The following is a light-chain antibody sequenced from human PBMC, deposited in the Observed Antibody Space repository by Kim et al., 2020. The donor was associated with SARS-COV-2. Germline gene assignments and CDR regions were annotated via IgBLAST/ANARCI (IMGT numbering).Light chain of an antibody. CDR1: SSDVGGWTY. V-gene: IGLV2-11*01. J-gene: IGLJ1*01. CDR3: CSFAGGYTYV. CDR2: EFS. Sequence: QSVLTQPRSVSGSPGQSVTISCTGSSSDVGGWTYVSWYQHHPGKAPKVIIFEFSRRPSGVPDRFSASKSGNTASLTISGLQADDEADYYCCSFAGGYTYVFGSGTKVTVL.